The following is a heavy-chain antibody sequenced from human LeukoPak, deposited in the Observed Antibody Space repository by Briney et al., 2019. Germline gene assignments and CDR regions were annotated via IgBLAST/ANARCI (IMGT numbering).Heavy chain of an antibody. V-gene: IGHV1-46*01. CDR3: ARDQEGFDY. Sequence: ASVKVSCKASGYTVTSHYIHWVRQAPGQGLEWMGMIYPRDGSTSYAQKFQGRVTVTRDTSTSTVHMELSGLRSEDTAVYYCARDQEGFDYWGQRTLVTVSS. CDR1: GYTVTSHY. J-gene: IGHJ4*02. CDR2: IYPRDGST.